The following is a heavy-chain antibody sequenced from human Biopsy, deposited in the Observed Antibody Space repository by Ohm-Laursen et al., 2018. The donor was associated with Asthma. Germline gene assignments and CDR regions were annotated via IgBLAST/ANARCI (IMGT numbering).Heavy chain of an antibody. D-gene: IGHD2-21*02. CDR2: ISYDGRET. J-gene: IGHJ6*02. CDR1: GFRFPIYG. V-gene: IGHV3-30*03. CDR3: TRDRFYNSVTSESFYYGVDV. Sequence: LRLSCTATGFRFPIYGMHWVRQGPGKGPEWVALISYDGRETGYVDSVKGRFTISRDNFRNTVHLQMSSLRPEDSAVYYCTRDRFYNSVTSESFYYGVDVWGQGTTVTVSS.